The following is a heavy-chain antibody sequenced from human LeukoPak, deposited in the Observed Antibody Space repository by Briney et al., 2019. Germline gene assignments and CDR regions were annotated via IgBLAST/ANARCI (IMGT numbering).Heavy chain of an antibody. CDR3: VRDSGWQFDY. V-gene: IGHV6-1*01. J-gene: IGHJ4*02. CDR1: GDSVSSNSAT. D-gene: IGHD6-19*01. CDR2: TYYGSKWYN. Sequence: SQTLSLTCAISGDSVSSNSATWNWIRQSPSRGLEWLGRTYYGSKWYNEYAVSVKSRITINPDTSKNQFSLQRNSVTPEDTAVYYCVRDSGWQFDYWGQGTLVTVSS.